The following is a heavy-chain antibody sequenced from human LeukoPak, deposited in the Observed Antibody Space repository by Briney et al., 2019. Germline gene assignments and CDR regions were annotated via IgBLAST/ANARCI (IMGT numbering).Heavy chain of an antibody. Sequence: ASVKVSCKASGYTFTSYGISWVRQAPGQGLEWMGWISAYNGNTNYAQKLQGRVTMTTDTSTSTAYMELRSLRSDDTAVYYCARVLTNYDFWSGFPNYYYYYYMDVWGKGTTVTVSS. CDR3: ARVLTNYDFWSGFPNYYYYYYMDV. CDR2: ISAYNGNT. V-gene: IGHV1-18*01. D-gene: IGHD3-3*01. J-gene: IGHJ6*03. CDR1: GYTFTSYG.